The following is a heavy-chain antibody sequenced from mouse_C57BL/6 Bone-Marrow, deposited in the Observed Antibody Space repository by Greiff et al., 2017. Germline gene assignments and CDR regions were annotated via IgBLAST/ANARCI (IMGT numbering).Heavy chain of an antibody. CDR2: ILPGSGST. J-gene: IGHJ1*03. CDR1: GYTFTGYW. Sequence: VQLQQSGAELMKPGASVKLSCKATGYTFTGYWIEWVKQRPGHGLEWIGEILPGSGSTNYNEKFKGKATFTADTSSNTAYMQLSSLTTEDSAIYYCARGKFGTTVGGHWYFDVWGTGTTVTVSS. D-gene: IGHD1-1*01. V-gene: IGHV1-9*01. CDR3: ARGKFGTTVGGHWYFDV.